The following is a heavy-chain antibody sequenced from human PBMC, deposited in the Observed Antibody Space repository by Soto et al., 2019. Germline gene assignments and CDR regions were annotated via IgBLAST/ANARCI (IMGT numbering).Heavy chain of an antibody. V-gene: IGHV4-59*01. CDR3: AGTTVTTQYFQH. CDR1: GGSISSYY. D-gene: IGHD4-17*01. J-gene: IGHJ1*01. Sequence: QVQLQESGPGLVKPSETLSLTCTVSGGSISSYYCSWIRQPPGKGLEWIGYIYYSGSTNYNPSRKSRVTISVDTSKNQFSRKLSSVPAADTAVYYCAGTTVTTQYFQHWGQGTLVTGSS. CDR2: IYYSGST.